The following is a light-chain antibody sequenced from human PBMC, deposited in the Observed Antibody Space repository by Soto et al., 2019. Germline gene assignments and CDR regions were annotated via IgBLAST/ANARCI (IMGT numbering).Light chain of an antibody. CDR1: QTVLYNSNNKNY. CDR3: QQYYSTPPT. V-gene: IGKV4-1*01. J-gene: IGKJ4*01. Sequence: DIVMTQSPDSLAVFLGERATISCKSSQTVLYNSNNKNYLAWYQQKPGQPPKLLIYWASTRESGVPDRFSGSGSGTDFTLTISSLQAEDVAVYYCQQYYSTPPTFGGGTKVEIK. CDR2: WAS.